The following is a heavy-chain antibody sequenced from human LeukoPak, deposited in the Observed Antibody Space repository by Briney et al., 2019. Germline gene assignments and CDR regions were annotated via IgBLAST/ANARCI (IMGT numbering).Heavy chain of an antibody. V-gene: IGHV3-48*03. CDR1: GFTFSSYE. CDR2: ISSSGSTI. D-gene: IGHD6-19*01. Sequence: GGSLTLSCAAPGFTFSSYEMNWVRQAPGKGLESVSYISSSGSTIYYADSVKGRFTISRDNAKNSLYLQMNSLRAEDTAVYYCAKEPGSGWYYFDYWGQGTLVTVSS. CDR3: AKEPGSGWYYFDY. J-gene: IGHJ4*02.